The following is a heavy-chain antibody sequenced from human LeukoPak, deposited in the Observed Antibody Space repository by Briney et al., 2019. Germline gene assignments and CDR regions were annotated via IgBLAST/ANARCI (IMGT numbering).Heavy chain of an antibody. Sequence: GGSLRLSCAASGFPFNVQTMSWVRQAPGKGLDWVASMRQDGSEIYYVDSVKGLFTISRDNPKNSLNLQMNSLRAEATAVYYCARGGATRGRFENWGQGTLVTVSS. J-gene: IGHJ4*02. CDR1: GFPFNVQT. CDR3: ARGGATRGRFEN. CDR2: MRQDGSEI. V-gene: IGHV3-7*01. D-gene: IGHD1-26*01.